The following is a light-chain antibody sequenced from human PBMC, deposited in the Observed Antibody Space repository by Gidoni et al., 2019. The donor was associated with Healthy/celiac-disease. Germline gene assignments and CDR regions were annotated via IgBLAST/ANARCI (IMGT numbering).Light chain of an antibody. V-gene: IGKV1-5*03. CDR1: QRISSW. CDR3: QQYNSYSALT. Sequence: DIQMTQSPSTLSASVGDRVTITCRASQRISSWLAWYQQKPGKAPKLLIYTASSLESGVPSRFSGSGSGTEFTLTISSLQPDDFATYYCQQYNSYSALTFGGGTKVEIK. J-gene: IGKJ4*01. CDR2: TAS.